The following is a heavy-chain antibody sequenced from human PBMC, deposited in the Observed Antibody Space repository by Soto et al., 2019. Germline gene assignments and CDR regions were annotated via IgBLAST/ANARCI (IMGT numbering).Heavy chain of an antibody. Sequence: ASVKVSCKVSGYTLTELSMHWVRQAPGKGLEWMGGFDPEDGETIYAQKFQGRVTMTEDTSTDTAYMELSSLRSEDTAVYYCAGVPNYYYYYGMDVRGQRTTVTVSS. V-gene: IGHV1-24*01. CDR2: FDPEDGET. CDR1: GYTLTELS. D-gene: IGHD3-10*01. J-gene: IGHJ6*02. CDR3: AGVPNYYYYYGMDV.